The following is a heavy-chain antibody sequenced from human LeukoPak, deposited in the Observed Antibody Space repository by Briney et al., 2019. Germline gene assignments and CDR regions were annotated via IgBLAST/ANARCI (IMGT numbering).Heavy chain of an antibody. J-gene: IGHJ4*02. V-gene: IGHV3-74*03. CDR3: ARESGRSYYLNY. CDR2: INNDGSST. D-gene: IGHD1-26*01. Sequence: GGSLRLSCAASGFTFISYWMHWVRQAPGKGLVWVARINNDGSSTTYADSVKGRFTNSRENAKNTVYLHMNSLRAEDTAVYYCARESGRSYYLNYWGQGNLVTVSS. CDR1: GFTFISYW.